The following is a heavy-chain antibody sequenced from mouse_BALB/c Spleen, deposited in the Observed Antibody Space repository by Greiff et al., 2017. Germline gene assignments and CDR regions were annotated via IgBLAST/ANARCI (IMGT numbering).Heavy chain of an antibody. CDR2: ISYSGST. V-gene: IGHV3-2*02. Sequence: EVKLQESGPGLVKPSQSLSLTCTVTGYSITSDYAWNWIRQFPGNKLEWMGYISYSGSTSYNPSLKSRISITRDTSKNQFFLQLNSVTTEDTATYYCARRSNYAYAMDYWGQGTSVTVSS. CDR3: ARRSNYAYAMDY. D-gene: IGHD2-5*01. CDR1: GYSITSDYA. J-gene: IGHJ4*01.